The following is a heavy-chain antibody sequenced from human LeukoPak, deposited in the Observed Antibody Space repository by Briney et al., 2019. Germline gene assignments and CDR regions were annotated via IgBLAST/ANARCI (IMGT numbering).Heavy chain of an antibody. CDR2: IYYSGST. V-gene: IGHV4-39*07. Sequence: SETLSLTCTVSGGSISSSSYYWGWIRQPPGKGLEWIGSIYYSGSTYYNPSLKSRVTISVDTSKNQFSLKLSSVTAADTAVYYCARNRDGYNSFDYWGQGTLITVSS. J-gene: IGHJ4*02. CDR3: ARNRDGYNSFDY. D-gene: IGHD5-24*01. CDR1: GGSISSSSYY.